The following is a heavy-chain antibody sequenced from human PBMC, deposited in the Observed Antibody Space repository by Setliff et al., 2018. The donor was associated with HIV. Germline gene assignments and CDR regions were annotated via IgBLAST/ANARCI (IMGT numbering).Heavy chain of an antibody. CDR2: INHSGST. D-gene: IGHD3-3*01. CDR1: GGSFSGYY. J-gene: IGHJ4*01. Sequence: PSETLSLTCAVDGGSFSGYYWSWIRQPPGKGLEWIGEINHSGSTNYNPSLKSRVTISVDTSKNQFSLKLTSVTAADTAVYYCARLGYYNFWSGYWTDYWGHGTLVTVSS. CDR3: ARLGYYNFWSGYWTDY. V-gene: IGHV4-34*01.